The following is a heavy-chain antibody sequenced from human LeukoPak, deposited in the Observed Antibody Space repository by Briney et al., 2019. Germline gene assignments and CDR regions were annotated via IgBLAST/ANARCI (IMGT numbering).Heavy chain of an antibody. CDR3: ARVYTGGSYSDYYYYMDV. CDR2: INPNSGGT. V-gene: IGHV1-2*04. CDR1: GYIFTGYY. D-gene: IGHD1-26*01. Sequence: ASVKVSCKASGYIFTGYYMHWVRQAPGQGLEWMGWINPNSGGTNYAQKFRGWVTMTRDTSISTAYMELSRLRSDDTAVYYCARVYTGGSYSDYYYYMDVWGKGTTVTVSS. J-gene: IGHJ6*03.